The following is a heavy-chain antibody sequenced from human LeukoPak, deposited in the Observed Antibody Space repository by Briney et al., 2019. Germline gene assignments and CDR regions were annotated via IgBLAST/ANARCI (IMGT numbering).Heavy chain of an antibody. D-gene: IGHD1-1*01. CDR3: ARENWNDVGNWFDP. V-gene: IGHV1-2*02. Sequence: GASVKVSCKASGYTFTGYYMHWVRQAPGQGLEWMGWINPNSGGTNYAQKFQGRVTMTRDTSISTAYMELSRLRSDDTAVYYCARENWNDVGNWFDPWGQGTLVTVSS. J-gene: IGHJ5*02. CDR2: INPNSGGT. CDR1: GYTFTGYY.